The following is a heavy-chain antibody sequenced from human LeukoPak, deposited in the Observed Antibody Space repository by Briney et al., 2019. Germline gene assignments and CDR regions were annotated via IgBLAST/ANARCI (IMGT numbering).Heavy chain of an antibody. D-gene: IGHD3-16*01. CDR1: GFTFSSIW. Sequence: PGGSLRLSCATSGFTFSSIWMSWVRQAPGKGLEWVANIKHDGSETNYVDSVKGRFTISRDNAKNSLHLQMNSVRSEDTAVYYCARGSTGHYVGEFYWGRGTLVTVSS. CDR2: IKHDGSET. CDR3: ARGSTGHYVGEFY. V-gene: IGHV3-7*02. J-gene: IGHJ4*02.